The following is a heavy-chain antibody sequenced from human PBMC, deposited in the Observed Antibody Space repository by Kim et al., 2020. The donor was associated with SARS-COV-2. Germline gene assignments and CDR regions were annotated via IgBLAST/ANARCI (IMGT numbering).Heavy chain of an antibody. Sequence: SETLSLTCTVSGGSISSGGYYWSWIRQHPGKGLEWIGYIYYSGSTYYNPSLKSRVTISVDTSKNQFSLKLSSVTAADTAVYYCAGDPLKNPVPLGYYYYYVVDVGRQGTTVTVSS. V-gene: IGHV4-31*03. CDR3: AGDPLKNPVPLGYYYYYVVDV. D-gene: IGHD3-16*02. J-gene: IGHJ6*01. CDR1: GGSISSGGYY. CDR2: IYYSGST.